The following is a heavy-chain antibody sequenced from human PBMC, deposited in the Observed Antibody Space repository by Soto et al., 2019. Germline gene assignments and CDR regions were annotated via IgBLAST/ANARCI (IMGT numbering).Heavy chain of an antibody. D-gene: IGHD1-20*01. CDR2: IKQDGSEK. CDR1: GFTFSSYW. J-gene: IGHJ4*02. CDR3: ARLTNNWSFDY. V-gene: IGHV3-7*01. Sequence: GGSLRLSCAASGFTFSSYWMSWVRQAPGKGLEWVANIKQDGSEKYYVDSVKGRFIISRDNAKNSLYLQMNSLRAEDTAVYYCARLTNNWSFDYWGQGTLVTVSS.